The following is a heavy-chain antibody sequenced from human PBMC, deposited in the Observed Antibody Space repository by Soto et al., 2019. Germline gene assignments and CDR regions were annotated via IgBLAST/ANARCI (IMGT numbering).Heavy chain of an antibody. CDR3: ARDDHDYGYYYYGMDV. V-gene: IGHV3-30-3*01. D-gene: IGHD4-17*01. CDR2: ISYDGSNK. Sequence: QVQLVESGGGVVQPGRSLRLSCAASGFTFSSYAMHWVREAPGKGLEWVAVISYDGSNKYYADSVKGRFTISRDNSKNTLYLQMNSLRAEDTAVYYCARDDHDYGYYYYGMDVWGQGTTVTVSS. J-gene: IGHJ6*02. CDR1: GFTFSSYA.